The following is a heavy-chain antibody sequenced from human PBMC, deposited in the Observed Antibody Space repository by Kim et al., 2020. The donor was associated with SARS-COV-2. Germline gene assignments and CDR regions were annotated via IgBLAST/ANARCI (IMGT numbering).Heavy chain of an antibody. J-gene: IGHJ1*01. CDR3: AKDSFPTASRGVRVYFQH. CDR1: GFTFSSYA. Sequence: GGSLRLSCAASGFTFSSYAMSWVRQAPGKGLEWVSDISGSGGSTYYADSVKGRFTISSDNSKNTLYLQMNSLRAEDTAVYYCAKDSFPTASRGVRVYFQHWGQGTLVTVSS. CDR2: ISGSGGST. D-gene: IGHD3-10*01. V-gene: IGHV3-23*01.